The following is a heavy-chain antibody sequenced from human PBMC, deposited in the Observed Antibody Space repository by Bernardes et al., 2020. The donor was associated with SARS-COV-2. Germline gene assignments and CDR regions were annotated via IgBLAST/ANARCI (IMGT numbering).Heavy chain of an antibody. CDR3: VKYTITESLGED. CDR2: LARGGDFI. J-gene: IGHJ4*02. Sequence: GGSLRLSCAASGFTFNNYAMAWVRQAPGKGLEWVSGLARGGDFIFYADSLRGRLTASRDNFKNTLSLQMHNVRVDDTAIYYCVKYTITESLGEDWGQGTLVTVSS. CDR1: GFTFNNYA. D-gene: IGHD3-16*01. V-gene: IGHV3-23*03.